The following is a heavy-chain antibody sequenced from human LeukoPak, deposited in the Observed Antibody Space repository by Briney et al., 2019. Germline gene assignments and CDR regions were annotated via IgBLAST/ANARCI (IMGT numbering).Heavy chain of an antibody. CDR1: GFTFSNYW. J-gene: IGHJ4*02. D-gene: IGHD1-26*01. CDR2: MKGDGSDK. V-gene: IGHV3-7*03. Sequence: GGSLRLSCVASGFTFSNYWMSWVRQAPGKGLEWVANMKGDGSDKYYVDSVKGRSTISRDNARNSLYLQMNSLKTEDTAVYYCTTDRAGELPAVDYWGQGTLVTVSS. CDR3: TTDRAGELPAVDY.